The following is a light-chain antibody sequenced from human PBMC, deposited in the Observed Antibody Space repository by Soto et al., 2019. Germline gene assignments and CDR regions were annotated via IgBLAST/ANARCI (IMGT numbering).Light chain of an antibody. CDR3: CSYAGTHVV. J-gene: IGLJ2*01. CDR2: EGS. CDR1: SSDVGSYNL. Sequence: QLVLTQPASVSGSPGQSITISCTGTSSDVGSYNLVSWYQQHPGKAPKLMIYEGSKRPSGVSNRFSGSKSGNTASLTISGLQAEDEADYYCCSYAGTHVVFGGGTKLTVL. V-gene: IGLV2-23*01.